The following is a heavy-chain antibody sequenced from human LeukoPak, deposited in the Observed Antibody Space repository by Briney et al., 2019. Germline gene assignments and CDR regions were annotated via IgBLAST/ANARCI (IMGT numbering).Heavy chain of an antibody. J-gene: IGHJ4*02. CDR1: GFTFSSYA. D-gene: IGHD4-17*01. CDR2: ISGSGGST. V-gene: IGHV3-23*01. Sequence: GGSLRLSCAASGFTFSSYAMSWVRQAPGKGLEWVSAISGSGGSTYYADSAKGRFTISRDNSKNTLYLQMNSLRAEDTAVYYCAKDRISHGDYGYWGQGTLVTVSS. CDR3: AKDRISHGDYGY.